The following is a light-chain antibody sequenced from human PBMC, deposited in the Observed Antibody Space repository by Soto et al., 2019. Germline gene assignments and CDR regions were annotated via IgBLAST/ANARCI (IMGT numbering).Light chain of an antibody. CDR3: QQYNNWPPIT. CDR1: QSVSSN. Sequence: ENVLTQALATLSLSPGQRTRLXCRASQSVSSNLAWYQQKPGQAPRLLIYGASTRATGIPARFSGSGSGTEFTLTISSLQSEDFAVYYCQQYNNWPPITFGQGTRLEI. CDR2: GAS. J-gene: IGKJ5*01. V-gene: IGKV3-15*01.